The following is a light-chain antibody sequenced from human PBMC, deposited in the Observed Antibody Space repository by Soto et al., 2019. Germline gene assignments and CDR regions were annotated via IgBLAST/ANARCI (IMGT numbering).Light chain of an antibody. CDR1: QSVSSN. CDR3: QQYNNCSPFT. V-gene: IGKV3-15*01. J-gene: IGKJ5*01. CDR2: GAS. Sequence: EIVMTQSPATLSVSPGERATLSCRASQSVSSNLAWYQQKPGQAPRLLIYGASTRATGIPARSSGSGSGTEFTLTISSLQSEEFAVYYCQQYNNCSPFTFGQGTRLEIK.